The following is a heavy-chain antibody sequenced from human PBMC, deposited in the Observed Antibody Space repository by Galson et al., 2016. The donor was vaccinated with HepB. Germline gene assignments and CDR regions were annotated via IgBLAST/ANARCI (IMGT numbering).Heavy chain of an antibody. CDR3: ARGPHDYTELLDAFDV. V-gene: IGHV1-3*01. CDR2: INPGYGDT. J-gene: IGHJ3*01. CDR1: GYTFTAYT. D-gene: IGHD4-11*01. Sequence: SVKVSCKASGYTFTAYTLHWVRQAPGQRLEWMGWINPGYGDTKSSQNFQGRVTCTTDTSASTVYMELSSLRSEDTALYYCARGPHDYTELLDAFDVWGHGTMVTVSS.